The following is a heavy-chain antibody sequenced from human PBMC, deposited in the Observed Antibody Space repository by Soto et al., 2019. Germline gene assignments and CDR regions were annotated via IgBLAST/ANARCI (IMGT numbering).Heavy chain of an antibody. J-gene: IGHJ5*02. CDR2: ISSSSSYI. D-gene: IGHD6-13*01. CDR1: GFTFSSYS. Sequence: EVQLVESGGGLVKPGGSLRLSCAASGFTFSSYSMNWVRQAPGKGLEWVSSISSSSSYIYYADSVKGRFTISRDNAKQSLYLPMNSLRAEDTAVYYCARDVRIAAASGENLFDPWGQGTLVTVSS. V-gene: IGHV3-21*01. CDR3: ARDVRIAAASGENLFDP.